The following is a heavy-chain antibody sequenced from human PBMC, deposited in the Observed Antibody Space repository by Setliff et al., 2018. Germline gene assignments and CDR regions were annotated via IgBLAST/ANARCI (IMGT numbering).Heavy chain of an antibody. CDR3: ARAPAYSSTPGSYAFDI. D-gene: IGHD6-13*01. CDR2: IGAYNGNT. V-gene: IGHV1-18*01. CDR1: GYTFTSYG. J-gene: IGHJ3*02. Sequence: ASVKVSCKASGYTFTSYGISWVRQAPGQGLEWMGWIGAYNGNTNYAQKLQGRVTMTTDTSTSTAYMELRSLRSDDTAVYYCARAPAYSSTPGSYAFDIWCQGTMVTVSS.